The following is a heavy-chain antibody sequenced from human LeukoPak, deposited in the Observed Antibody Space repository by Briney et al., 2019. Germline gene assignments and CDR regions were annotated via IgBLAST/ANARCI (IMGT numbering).Heavy chain of an antibody. V-gene: IGHV4-61*02. Sequence: SETLSLTCTVSGGSISSGSYYWSWIRQPAGKGLEWIGRIYTSGSTNYNPSLKSRVTISVDTSKNQFSLKLSSVTAADTAVYYCARDVFAGYDFWRWFDPWGQGTLVTVSS. CDR3: ARDVFAGYDFWRWFDP. D-gene: IGHD3-3*01. CDR1: GGSISSGSYY. CDR2: IYTSGST. J-gene: IGHJ5*02.